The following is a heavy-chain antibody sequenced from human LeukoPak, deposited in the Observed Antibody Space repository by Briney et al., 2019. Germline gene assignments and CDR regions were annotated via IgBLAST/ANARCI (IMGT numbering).Heavy chain of an antibody. CDR2: IYYSGSA. CDR3: VSTLRFLPYRRFDY. D-gene: IGHD3-3*01. J-gene: IGHJ4*02. Sequence: SETLSLTCTVSGNSVRSSSFYWGWIRQPPGKGLEWIGSIYYSGSAYYNPSLKSRVTISGDASRNLFSLRLSSVTAADTAVYYCVSTLRFLPYRRFDYWGQGTLVTVSS. CDR1: GNSVRSSSFY. V-gene: IGHV4-39*01.